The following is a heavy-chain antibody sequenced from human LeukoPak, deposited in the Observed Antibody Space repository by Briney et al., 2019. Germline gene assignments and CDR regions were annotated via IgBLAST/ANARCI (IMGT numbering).Heavy chain of an antibody. CDR1: GFTFSSYS. V-gene: IGHV3-21*01. CDR3: ARERGSSSWMTFDY. D-gene: IGHD6-13*01. Sequence: GGSLRLSCAASGFTFSSYSMNWVRQAPGKGLEWVSSISSSSSYIYYADSVKGRFTFSRDNAKNSLYLQMNSLRAEDTAVYYCARERGSSSWMTFDYWGQGTLVTVSS. CDR2: ISSSSSYI. J-gene: IGHJ4*02.